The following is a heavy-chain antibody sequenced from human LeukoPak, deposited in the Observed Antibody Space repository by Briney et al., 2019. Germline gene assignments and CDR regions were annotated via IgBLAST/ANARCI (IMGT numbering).Heavy chain of an antibody. V-gene: IGHV3-20*04. J-gene: IGHJ4*02. D-gene: IGHD2-8*02. CDR2: INWNGGST. CDR1: GFTFDDYG. CDR3: ATYRQVLLPFES. Sequence: GGSLRLSCAASGFTFDDYGMSWVRQAPGKGLEWVSGINWNGGSTGYTDSVKGRFTISRDNAKNSLYLQMNSPRAEDTAIYYCATYRQVLLPFESWGQGTLVTVSS.